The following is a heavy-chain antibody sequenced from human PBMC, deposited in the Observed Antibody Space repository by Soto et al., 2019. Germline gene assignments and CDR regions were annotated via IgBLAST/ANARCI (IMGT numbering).Heavy chain of an antibody. J-gene: IGHJ5*02. D-gene: IGHD3-10*01. CDR1: CGSSSGSN. CDR2: INHNGST. V-gene: IGHV4-34*01. Sequence: SETLSLTSAVYCGSSSGSNCWWIRHPREKGQEMIWVINHNGSTNYNPTLQGRVTISVDTSKNPFSMKLSSVTAADTAVYYCAREGILLLWLGESPNWFDPWGQGTLGTVSS. CDR3: AREGILLLWLGESPNWFDP.